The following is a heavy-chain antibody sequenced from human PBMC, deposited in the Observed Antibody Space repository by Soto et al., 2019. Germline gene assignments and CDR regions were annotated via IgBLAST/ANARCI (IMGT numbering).Heavy chain of an antibody. J-gene: IGHJ4*02. V-gene: IGHV1-18*01. CDR2: ISAYNGNT. CDR1: RFTFTSYC. Sequence: GASVKVSCKASRFTFTSYCISWVRQAPRQGLGWMGWISAYNGNTNYAQKLQGRVTMTTDTSTSTAYMELRSLRSDDTAVYYCARAQGDCSGGSCYSVYFDYWGQGTLVTVSP. CDR3: ARAQGDCSGGSCYSVYFDY. D-gene: IGHD2-15*01.